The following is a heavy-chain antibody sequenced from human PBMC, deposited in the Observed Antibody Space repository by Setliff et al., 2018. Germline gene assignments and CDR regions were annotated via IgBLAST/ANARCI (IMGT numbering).Heavy chain of an antibody. V-gene: IGHV4-39*01. CDR2: IYYSGST. Sequence: SETLSLTCTVSGGSISSNNYYGGWIRQPPGKGLEWIGSIYYSGSTYYNPSLKSRVTISVDTSKNQFSLKLSSVTGADTAVYYCARRQYYDSSGYYYEPPLPFDYWVQGTLVTVSS. D-gene: IGHD3-22*01. J-gene: IGHJ4*02. CDR3: ARRQYYDSSGYYYEPPLPFDY. CDR1: GGSISSNNYY.